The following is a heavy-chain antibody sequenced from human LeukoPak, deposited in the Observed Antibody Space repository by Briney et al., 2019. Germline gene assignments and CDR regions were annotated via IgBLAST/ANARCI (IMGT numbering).Heavy chain of an antibody. CDR1: GFTFSSYA. V-gene: IGHV3-23*01. Sequence: GGSLRLSCAASGFTFSSYAVSWVRQAPGKGLEWVSAISGSGGSTYYADSVKGRFTISRDNSKNTLYLQMNSLRAEDTAVYYCAKDRGVKKYCSGGSCYVFDYWGQRTLVTVSS. CDR2: ISGSGGST. J-gene: IGHJ4*02. D-gene: IGHD2-15*01. CDR3: AKDRGVKKYCSGGSCYVFDY.